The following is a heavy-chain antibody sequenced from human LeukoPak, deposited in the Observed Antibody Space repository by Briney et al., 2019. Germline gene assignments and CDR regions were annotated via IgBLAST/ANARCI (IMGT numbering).Heavy chain of an antibody. J-gene: IGHJ4*02. V-gene: IGHV3-33*01. CDR1: GFTFSSYG. CDR2: IWYDGSNK. CDR3: ARDQAVTPLSFFFDY. Sequence: QAGGSLRLSCAASGFTFSSYGMHWVRQAPGKGLEWVAVIWYDGSNKYYADSVKGRFTISRDNSKNTLYLQMNSLRAEDTAVYYCARDQAVTPLSFFFDYWGQGTLVTVSS. D-gene: IGHD4-17*01.